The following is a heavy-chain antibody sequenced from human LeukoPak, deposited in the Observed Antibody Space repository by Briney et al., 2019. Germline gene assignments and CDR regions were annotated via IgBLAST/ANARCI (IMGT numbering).Heavy chain of an antibody. Sequence: SETLSLTCAVSGGSLSSCNWRSWLRQPPGKGLGWTCKIYHSGSTNYNPSLKSRVTISVEKSKNQFSLKLSFVNAAETAVYSCARAPAYGYIFIVAYWGEGTLVTVSS. CDR2: IYHSGST. D-gene: IGHD5-18*01. V-gene: IGHV4-4*02. CDR1: GGSLSSCNW. J-gene: IGHJ4*02. CDR3: ARAPAYGYIFIVAY.